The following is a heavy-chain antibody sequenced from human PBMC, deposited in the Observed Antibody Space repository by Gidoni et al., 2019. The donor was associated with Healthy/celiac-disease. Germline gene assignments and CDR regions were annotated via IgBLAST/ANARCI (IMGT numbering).Heavy chain of an antibody. D-gene: IGHD3-22*01. CDR2: IYYSGST. Sequence: QVQLQESGPGLVKPSQTLSLTCPFSGGSITSGGYPRTWIRQHPGKGLEWIGYIYYSGSTYYNPSLKSRVTISVDTSKNQFSLKLSSVTAADTAVYYCARFRYYYDSSGYLYYYGMDVWGQGTTVTVSS. V-gene: IGHV4-31*03. J-gene: IGHJ6*02. CDR3: ARFRYYYDSSGYLYYYGMDV. CDR1: GGSITSGGYP.